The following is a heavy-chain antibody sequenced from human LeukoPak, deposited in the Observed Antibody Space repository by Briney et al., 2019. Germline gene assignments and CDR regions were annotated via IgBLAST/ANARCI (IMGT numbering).Heavy chain of an antibody. D-gene: IGHD3-9*01. CDR2: INPNSGGT. CDR1: GYTFTSYD. Sequence: ASVKVSCKASGYTFTSYDINWVRQAPGQGLEWMGWINPNSGGTNYAQKFQDRVSMTRDTSISTAYMQLSRLRSGDTAVYFCARSPHILTGENFDYWGQGTLLTVSS. CDR3: ARSPHILTGENFDY. J-gene: IGHJ4*02. V-gene: IGHV1-2*02.